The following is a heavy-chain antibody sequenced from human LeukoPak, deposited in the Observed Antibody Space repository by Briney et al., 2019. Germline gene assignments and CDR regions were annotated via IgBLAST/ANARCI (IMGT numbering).Heavy chain of an antibody. CDR1: GFTFSSYA. D-gene: IGHD1-26*01. J-gene: IGHJ4*02. CDR3: AAGGPRGWELPDY. Sequence: GGSLRLSCAASGFTFSSYAMHWVRQAPGKGLEWVAVISYDGSNKYYADSVKGRFTISRDNSKDTLYLQMNSLRAEDTAVYYCAAGGPRGWELPDYWGQGTLVTVSS. V-gene: IGHV3-30-3*01. CDR2: ISYDGSNK.